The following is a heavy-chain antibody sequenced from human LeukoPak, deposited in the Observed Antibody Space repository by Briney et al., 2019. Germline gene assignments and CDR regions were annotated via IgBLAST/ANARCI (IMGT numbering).Heavy chain of an antibody. J-gene: IGHJ4*02. CDR1: GLTFSTYP. Sequence: PGGSLTLSCAAAGLTFSTYPTSWVRHARGKGLEWVSVISGTDGTTFYADSVKARFTISRYNSKNTLSQQTNNLRVDDTAVYYCAKYCALTPGHKFDSWGQGTLVTVSS. D-gene: IGHD2-21*01. CDR2: ISGTDGTT. V-gene: IGHV3-23*01. CDR3: AKYCALTPGHKFDS.